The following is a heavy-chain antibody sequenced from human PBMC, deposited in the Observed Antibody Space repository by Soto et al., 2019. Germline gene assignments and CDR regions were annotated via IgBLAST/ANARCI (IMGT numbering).Heavy chain of an antibody. CDR2: IFSNDEK. CDR1: GFSLSNARMG. J-gene: IGHJ6*02. Sequence: SGPTLVNPTETLTLTCTVSGFSLSNARMGVSWIRQPPGKALEWLAHIFSNDEKSYSTSLKSRLTISKDTSKSQVVLTMTNMDPVDTATYYCARTQRALGYCSSTSCYYYYGMDVWGQGTTVTVSS. V-gene: IGHV2-26*01. D-gene: IGHD2-2*01. CDR3: ARTQRALGYCSSTSCYYYYGMDV.